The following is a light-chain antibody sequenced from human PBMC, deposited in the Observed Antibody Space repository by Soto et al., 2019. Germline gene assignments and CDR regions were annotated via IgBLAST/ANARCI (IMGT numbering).Light chain of an antibody. CDR2: WAS. CDR1: QSFLYSSNDKNY. Sequence: DILVTQSPDSLAVSLGEMVTINCKWSQSFLYSSNDKNYLAWYQQKPGQPPKLLIYWASTRESGVPDRFSGSGSGTDFTLTISSLQAEDVAVYYCQQYYSTPLTFGGGTKVDI. CDR3: QQYYSTPLT. V-gene: IGKV4-1*01. J-gene: IGKJ4*01.